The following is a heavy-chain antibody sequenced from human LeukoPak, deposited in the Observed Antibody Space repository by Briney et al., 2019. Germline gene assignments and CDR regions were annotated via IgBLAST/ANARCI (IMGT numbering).Heavy chain of an antibody. CDR1: GGSISSSSYY. V-gene: IGHV4-39*01. CDR3: AGGAGGGFDY. Sequence: SETLSLTCTVSGGSISSSSYYWGWIRQPPGKGLEWIGSIYYSGSTYYNPSLKSRVTISVDTSKNQFSLKLSSVTAADAAVYYGAGGAGGGFDYWGQGTLVTVSS. CDR2: IYYSGST. D-gene: IGHD1-26*01. J-gene: IGHJ4*02.